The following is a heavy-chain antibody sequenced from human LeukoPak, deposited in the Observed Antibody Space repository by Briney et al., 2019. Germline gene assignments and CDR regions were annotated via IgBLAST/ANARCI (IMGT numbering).Heavy chain of an antibody. J-gene: IGHJ3*01. Sequence: GRSLRLSCAAFGFSVRTNYISWVRQAPGKGLEWVLVIYIGGTIRYADSVKGRFTISRDNSRDTLHLQMNSLRVDDTAVYYCVRAVHHLFYSDSSGYYGDAFDVWGQGTVVTVSS. V-gene: IGHV3-53*01. CDR1: GFSVRTNY. CDR2: IYIGGTI. CDR3: VRAVHHLFYSDSSGYYGDAFDV. D-gene: IGHD3-22*01.